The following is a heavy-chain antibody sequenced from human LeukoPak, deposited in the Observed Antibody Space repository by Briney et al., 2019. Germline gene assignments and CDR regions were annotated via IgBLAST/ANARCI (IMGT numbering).Heavy chain of an antibody. D-gene: IGHD3-3*01. CDR2: FDPEDGET. V-gene: IGHV1-24*01. J-gene: IGHJ5*02. Sequence: ASVKVSCKVSGYTLTELSMHWVRQAPGKGLEWMGGFDPEDGETIYAQKFQGRVTMTEDTSTDTAYMELSSLRSEDTAVYYCATSVRLRFLEWPYTWGQGTLVTVSS. CDR1: GYTLTELS. CDR3: ATSVRLRFLEWPYT.